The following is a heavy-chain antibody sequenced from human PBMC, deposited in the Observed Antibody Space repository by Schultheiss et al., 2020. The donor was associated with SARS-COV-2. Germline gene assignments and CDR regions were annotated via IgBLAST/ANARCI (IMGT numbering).Heavy chain of an antibody. J-gene: IGHJ6*03. CDR3: ARVRGGGSGSYYSPHSRYHYYYMDV. D-gene: IGHD3-10*01. V-gene: IGHV4-59*12. CDR2: IYYSGST. CDR1: GGSISSYY. Sequence: SQTLSLTCTVSGGSISSYYWSWIRQPPGKGLEWIGYIYYSGSTNYNPSLKSRVTISVDKSKNQFSLKLSSVTAADTAVYYCARVRGGGSGSYYSPHSRYHYYYMDVWGKGTTVTVSS.